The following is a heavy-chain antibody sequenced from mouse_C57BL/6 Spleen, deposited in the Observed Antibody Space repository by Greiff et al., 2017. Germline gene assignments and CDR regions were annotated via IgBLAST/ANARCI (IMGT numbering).Heavy chain of an antibody. CDR2: IYPGSGST. CDR1: GYTFTSYW. J-gene: IGHJ3*01. CDR3: ARSDSSGYAWFAY. D-gene: IGHD3-2*02. V-gene: IGHV1-55*01. Sequence: QVQLQQPGAELVKPGASVKMSCKASGYTFTSYWITWVKQRPGQGLEWIGDIYPGSGSTNYNEKFKSKATLTVDTSSRPAYMQLSSLTSEDSAVYYCARSDSSGYAWFAYWGQGTLVTVSA.